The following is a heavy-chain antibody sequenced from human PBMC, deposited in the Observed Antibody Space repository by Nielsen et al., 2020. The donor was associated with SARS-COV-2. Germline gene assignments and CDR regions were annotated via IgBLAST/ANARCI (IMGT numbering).Heavy chain of an antibody. Sequence: SVKVSCKASGYTFTSYGISWVRQAPGQGLEWMGGIIPIFGTANYAQKFQGRVTITADESTSTAYMELSSLRSEDTAVYYCARYYYDSSGCLDYWGQGTLVTVSS. D-gene: IGHD3-22*01. CDR3: ARYYYDSSGCLDY. CDR1: GYTFTSYG. V-gene: IGHV1-69*13. J-gene: IGHJ4*02. CDR2: IIPIFGTA.